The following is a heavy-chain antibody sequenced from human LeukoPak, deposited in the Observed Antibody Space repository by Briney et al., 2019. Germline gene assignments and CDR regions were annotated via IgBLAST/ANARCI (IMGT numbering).Heavy chain of an antibody. V-gene: IGHV4-4*07. Sequence: SETLSLTCTVSGGSISSYYWSWIRQPAGKGLEWIGRIYTSRSTNYNPSLKSRVTMSVDTSKNQFSLKLSSVTAADTAVYYCARDRTGSYETYYYMDVWGKGTTVTISS. J-gene: IGHJ6*03. CDR3: ARDRTGSYETYYYMDV. D-gene: IGHD1-26*01. CDR1: GGSISSYY. CDR2: IYTSRST.